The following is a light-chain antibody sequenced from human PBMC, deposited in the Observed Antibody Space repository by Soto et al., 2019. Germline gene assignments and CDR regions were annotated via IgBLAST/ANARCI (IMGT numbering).Light chain of an antibody. CDR2: WAS. CDR3: QQYYNIFLS. J-gene: IGKJ4*01. CDR1: RSILYSSNNKKY. V-gene: IGKV4-1*01. Sequence: DIVMTQSPDSLTVSLGERATISCNSSRSILYSSNNKKYLAWFQQKAGQPPRLLIHWASTRLSGVPDRFIGSGSGTDFTLTISSLQAEDVAVYYCQQYYNIFLSFGGGTKVEIK.